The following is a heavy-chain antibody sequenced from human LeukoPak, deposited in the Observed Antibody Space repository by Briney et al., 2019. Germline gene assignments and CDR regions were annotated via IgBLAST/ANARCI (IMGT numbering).Heavy chain of an antibody. CDR1: GFTFSSYA. D-gene: IGHD3-3*01. V-gene: IGHV3-30-3*01. Sequence: GGSLRLSCAASGFTFSSYAMHWVRQAPGKGLEWVAVISYDGSNKYYADSVKGRFTISRDNSKNTLYLQMNSLRAEDTAVYYCAKDSSITIFGVVTPRPIDYWGQGTLVTVSS. CDR2: ISYDGSNK. CDR3: AKDSSITIFGVVTPRPIDY. J-gene: IGHJ4*02.